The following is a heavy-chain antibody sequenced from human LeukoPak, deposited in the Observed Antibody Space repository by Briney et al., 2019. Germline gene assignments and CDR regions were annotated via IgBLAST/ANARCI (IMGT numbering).Heavy chain of an antibody. CDR3: AKGDHSYGYLNWFDP. J-gene: IGHJ5*02. CDR2: ISGSGGST. CDR1: GFTFSSYA. V-gene: IGHV3-23*01. D-gene: IGHD5-18*01. Sequence: GGPLRLSCAASGFTFSSYAMSWVRQAPGKGLEWVSAISGSGGSTYYADSVKGRFTISRDNSKNTLYLQMNSLRAEDTAVYYCAKGDHSYGYLNWFDPWGQGTLVTVSS.